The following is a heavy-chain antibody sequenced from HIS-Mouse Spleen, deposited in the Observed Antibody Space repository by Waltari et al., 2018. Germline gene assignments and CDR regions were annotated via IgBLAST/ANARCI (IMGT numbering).Heavy chain of an antibody. D-gene: IGHD4-4*01. Sequence: QVQLVQSGAEVKKPGASVKVSCKASGYTFTSYDINWVRQATGQGLEWVGWVNPNSGTTGYALRFQGRVTMTRNTSIRTAYMELSSLRSEDTAVYYCARGHDYSNYFDYWGQGTLVTVSS. CDR1: GYTFTSYD. CDR2: VNPNSGTT. J-gene: IGHJ4*02. CDR3: ARGHDYSNYFDY. V-gene: IGHV1-8*01.